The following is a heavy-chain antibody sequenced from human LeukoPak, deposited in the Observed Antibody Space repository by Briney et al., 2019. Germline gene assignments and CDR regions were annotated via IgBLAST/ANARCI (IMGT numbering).Heavy chain of an antibody. J-gene: IGHJ4*02. CDR3: ARGREVDATSDFDH. CDR1: GYTFTRYY. CDR2: INPSDGST. D-gene: IGHD2-15*01. V-gene: IGHV1-46*01. Sequence: ASVKVSCKASGYTFTRYYMHWVRQAPGQGLEWMGIINPSDGSTVYAQKFQGRVTMTRETSTGTVYMEASSLRSEDTAVYYCARGREVDATSDFDHWGQGTLVTVAS.